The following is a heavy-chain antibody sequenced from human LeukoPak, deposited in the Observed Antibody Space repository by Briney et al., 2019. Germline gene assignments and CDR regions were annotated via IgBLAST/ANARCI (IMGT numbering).Heavy chain of an antibody. Sequence: PGGSLRLSCAASGFTFRSYWMSWVRQAPGKGLEWVANIKQDGSEKYYVDSVKGRFTISRDNAKNSLYLQMNSLRAEDTAVYYCARDGLDPPDVWGQGTTVTVSS. D-gene: IGHD3-22*01. CDR3: ARDGLDPPDV. V-gene: IGHV3-7*01. CDR2: IKQDGSEK. J-gene: IGHJ6*02. CDR1: GFTFRSYW.